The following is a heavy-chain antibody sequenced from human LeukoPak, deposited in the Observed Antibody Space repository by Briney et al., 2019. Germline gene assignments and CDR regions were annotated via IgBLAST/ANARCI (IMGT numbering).Heavy chain of an antibody. D-gene: IGHD1-14*01. CDR3: VRVPPGTTIYAY. Sequence: ASVKVSCKASGYTFTSYSISWVRQAPGQGPEWMGWISAYNGNTNYAQKLQGRVTMTRNTSIGTAYMELSSLRFEDTAIYYCVRVPPGTTIYAYWGQGTLVTVSS. CDR2: ISAYNGNT. CDR1: GYTFTSYS. J-gene: IGHJ4*02. V-gene: IGHV1-18*01.